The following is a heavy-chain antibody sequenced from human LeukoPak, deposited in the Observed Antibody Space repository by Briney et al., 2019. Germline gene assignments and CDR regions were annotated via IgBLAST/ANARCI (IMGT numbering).Heavy chain of an antibody. J-gene: IGHJ4*02. Sequence: SETLSLTCTVSGGSISNYYWSWIRRPPGKRLEWIGYIYYSGSTNYNPSLKSRVTISVDTSKNQFSLKLSSVTAADTAVYYRARGTYQPLVNYWGQGTLVTVSS. V-gene: IGHV4-59*01. CDR2: IYYSGST. D-gene: IGHD2-2*01. CDR1: GGSISNYY. CDR3: ARGTYQPLVNY.